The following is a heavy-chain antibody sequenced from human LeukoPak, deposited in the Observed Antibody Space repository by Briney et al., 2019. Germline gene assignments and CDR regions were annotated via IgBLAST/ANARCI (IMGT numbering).Heavy chain of an antibody. CDR2: IWYDGSNK. D-gene: IGHD6-19*01. CDR3: ARSSGLYGGALDY. J-gene: IGHJ4*02. V-gene: IGHV3-33*03. Sequence: PGRSLRLSCAASGFTFSSYGMHWVRQAPGKGLEWVAVIWYDGSNKYYADSVKGRFTISRDNAKNSLYLQMNSLRAEDTAVYYCARSSGLYGGALDYWGLGTLVTVSS. CDR1: GFTFSSYG.